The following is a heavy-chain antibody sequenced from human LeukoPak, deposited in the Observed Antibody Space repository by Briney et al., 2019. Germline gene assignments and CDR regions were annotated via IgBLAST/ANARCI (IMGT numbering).Heavy chain of an antibody. J-gene: IGHJ5*02. CDR2: VNHGGST. D-gene: IGHD2-2*02. CDR1: GFTFSSYA. CDR3: ARGRRSRYCSGTSCYTATPNWFDP. V-gene: IGHV4-34*01. Sequence: GSLRLSCTASGFTFSSYAMHWVRQPPGKGLEWIGEVNHGGSTNYNPSLKSRVTISVDTSKNRFSLNLSSVTAADTAVYYCARGRRSRYCSGTSCYTATPNWFDPWGQGTLVTVSP.